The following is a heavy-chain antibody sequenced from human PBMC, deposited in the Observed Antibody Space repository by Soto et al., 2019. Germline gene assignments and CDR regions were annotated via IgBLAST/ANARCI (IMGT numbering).Heavy chain of an antibody. Sequence: ASVKVSCKASGYTFTGYYMHWVRQAPGQGLEWMGWINPNSGGTNYAQKFQGWVTMTRDTSISTAYMELSRLRSDDTAVYYCARAYSYGYTDAFDIWGQGTMVTVS. CDR2: INPNSGGT. CDR1: GYTFTGYY. CDR3: ARAYSYGYTDAFDI. D-gene: IGHD5-18*01. J-gene: IGHJ3*02. V-gene: IGHV1-2*04.